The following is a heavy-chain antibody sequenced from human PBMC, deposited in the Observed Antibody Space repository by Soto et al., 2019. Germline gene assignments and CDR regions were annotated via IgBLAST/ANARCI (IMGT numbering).Heavy chain of an antibody. CDR3: AKGPYGSGPKPSYGMDV. CDR2: ISGSGGST. D-gene: IGHD3-10*01. CDR1: GFTFSSYA. V-gene: IGHV3-23*01. Sequence: EVQLLESGGGLVQPGGSPRLSCAASGFTFSSYAMSWVRQAPGKGLEWVSAISGSGGSTYYADSVKGRFTISRDNSKNTLYLQMNSLRAEDTAVYYCAKGPYGSGPKPSYGMDVWGQGTTVTVSS. J-gene: IGHJ6*02.